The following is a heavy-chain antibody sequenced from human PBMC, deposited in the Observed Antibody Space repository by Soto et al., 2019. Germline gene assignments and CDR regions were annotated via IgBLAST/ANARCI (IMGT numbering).Heavy chain of an antibody. CDR3: TRHLVDH. V-gene: IGHV3-73*02. J-gene: IGHJ4*02. Sequence: EVQLVESGGGLVQPGGSLKLSCAVSGFTFSDAAIHWVRQASGKGLEWVGRTRSKVNNYATAYAASVKGRFTISRDDSKNTAYLQMNSLKTEDTAVYYCTRHLVDHWGQGTLVTVSS. CDR1: GFTFSDAA. D-gene: IGHD2-15*01. CDR2: TRSKVNNYAT.